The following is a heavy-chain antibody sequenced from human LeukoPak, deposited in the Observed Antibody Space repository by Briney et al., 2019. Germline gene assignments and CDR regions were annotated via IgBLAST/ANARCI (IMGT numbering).Heavy chain of an antibody. CDR2: IDPSGGST. CDR3: AREVRQLDGDFDY. Sequence: GASVKVSCKASGYTFTSYDINWVRQAPGQGLEWMGIIDPSGGSTSYAQKFQGRVTMTRDTSTSTVYMELSSLRSEDTAVYYCAREVRQLDGDFDYWGQGTLVTVSS. J-gene: IGHJ4*02. CDR1: GYTFTSYD. V-gene: IGHV1-46*01. D-gene: IGHD6-13*01.